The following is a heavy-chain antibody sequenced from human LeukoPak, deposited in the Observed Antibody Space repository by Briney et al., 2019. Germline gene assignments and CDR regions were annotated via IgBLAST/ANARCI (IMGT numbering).Heavy chain of an antibody. CDR2: INPSGGST. CDR3: ARLSGLYGSGREFDY. D-gene: IGHD3-10*01. CDR1: GYTFTSHY. Sequence: GASVKVSCKASGYTFTSHYMHWVRQAPGQGLEWMGIINPSGGSTSYAQKFQGRVTMTRDTSTSTVYMELSSLRSEDTAVVYCARLSGLYGSGREFDYWGQGTLLTVSS. J-gene: IGHJ4*02. V-gene: IGHV1-46*01.